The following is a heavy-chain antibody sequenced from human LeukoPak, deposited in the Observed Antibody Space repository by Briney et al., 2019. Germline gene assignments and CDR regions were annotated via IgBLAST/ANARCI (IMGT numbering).Heavy chain of an antibody. V-gene: IGHV4-38-2*01. Sequence: SETLSLTCAVSGYSISSGYYWGWIRQPPGKGLEWIGSIYHSGSTYYNPSLESRVTISVDTSKNQSSLKLSSVTAADTAVYYCARRSYSDYWGQGTLVTVSS. J-gene: IGHJ4*02. CDR3: ARRSYSDY. CDR2: IYHSGST. CDR1: GYSISSGYY.